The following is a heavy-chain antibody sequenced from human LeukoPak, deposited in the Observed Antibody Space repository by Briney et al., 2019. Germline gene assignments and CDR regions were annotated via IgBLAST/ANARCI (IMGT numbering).Heavy chain of an antibody. CDR1: RFTFSSYE. V-gene: IGHV3-48*03. CDR3: ARETAHCGGDCFDY. J-gene: IGHJ4*02. D-gene: IGHD2-21*01. CDR2: IGVGGNNI. Sequence: GGSLRLSCAASRFTFSSYEFNWVRQAPGKGLEWVSYIGVGGNNIYYAESVRGRFTTSRDNAKNSLYLQLNSLRAEDTAVYYCARETAHCGGDCFDYWGQGTLVTVSS.